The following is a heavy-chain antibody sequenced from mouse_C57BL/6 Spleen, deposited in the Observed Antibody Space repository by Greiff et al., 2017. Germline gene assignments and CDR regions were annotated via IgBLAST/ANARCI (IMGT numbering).Heavy chain of an antibody. CDR3: ARELTGPWFAY. J-gene: IGHJ3*01. CDR1: GYTFTSYD. CDR2: IYPRDGST. Sequence: VQLQQSGPELVKPGASVKLSCKASGYTFTSYDINWVKQRPGQGLEWIGWIYPRDGSTKYNEKFKGKATLTVDTSSSTAYMERHSLTSEDSAVYFCARELTGPWFAYWGQGTLVTVSA. V-gene: IGHV1-85*01. D-gene: IGHD4-1*01.